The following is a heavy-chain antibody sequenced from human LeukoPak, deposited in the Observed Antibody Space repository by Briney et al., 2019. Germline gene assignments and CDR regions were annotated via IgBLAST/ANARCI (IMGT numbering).Heavy chain of an antibody. V-gene: IGHV3-11*04. CDR1: RFKFNDYY. D-gene: IGHD3-22*01. Sequence: GGSLRLSCVASRFKFNDYYMGWIRQAPGKGLEWLAYIDSDGKTIDYGDSVKGRFTISRDNAENSLYLQMNSLRAEDTAVYYCARDDDSSGYYYETSYWGQGTLVTVSS. J-gene: IGHJ4*02. CDR2: IDSDGKTI. CDR3: ARDDDSSGYYYETSY.